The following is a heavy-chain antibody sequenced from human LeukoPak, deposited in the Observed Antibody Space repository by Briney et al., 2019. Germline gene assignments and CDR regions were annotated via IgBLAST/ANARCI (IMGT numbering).Heavy chain of an antibody. CDR2: IYYSGTT. J-gene: IGHJ5*02. D-gene: IGHD6-13*01. V-gene: IGHV4-31*03. CDR1: GGSISSRGYY. Sequence: SETLSLTCTVSGGSISSRGYYWSWIRQHPGKGLEWIGFIYYSGTTYYNPSLKSRATISVDTSKNHFSPKLISVTDADTAMYYCARGTGGAAAADFDPWGQGTLVTVSS. CDR3: ARGTGGAAAADFDP.